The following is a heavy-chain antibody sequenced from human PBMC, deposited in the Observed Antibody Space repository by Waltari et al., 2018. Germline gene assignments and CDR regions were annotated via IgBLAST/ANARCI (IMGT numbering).Heavy chain of an antibody. CDR3: ARGHSTRWYLDS. D-gene: IGHD6-13*01. Sequence: QVQLQASAPGLVKPSEPLSLTCIVSGGPIGCFSWSWIRQPPGKGLEWVGYIFYSGTTNYNPSLKSRVTISIDTSNNQFSLNLRSVTAADTAVYYCARGHSTRWYLDSWGQGTLVSVSS. CDR1: GGPIGCFS. CDR2: IFYSGTT. V-gene: IGHV4-59*01. J-gene: IGHJ4*02.